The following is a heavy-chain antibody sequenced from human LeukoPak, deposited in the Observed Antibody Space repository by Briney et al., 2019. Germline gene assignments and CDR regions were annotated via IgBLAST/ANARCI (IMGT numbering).Heavy chain of an antibody. D-gene: IGHD3-3*01. CDR2: VFYSGNT. V-gene: IGHV4-59*08. CDR3: ARHVITIFGVVIIPPGRFDP. J-gene: IGHJ5*02. Sequence: SETLSLTCSVSGGSLTGYFWSWIRQPPGKGLEWLGYVFYSGNTRYNPSLESRVTISVDTSKNQFSLKLSSVTAADTAVYYCARHVITIFGVVIIPPGRFDPWGQGTLVTVSS. CDR1: GGSLTGYF.